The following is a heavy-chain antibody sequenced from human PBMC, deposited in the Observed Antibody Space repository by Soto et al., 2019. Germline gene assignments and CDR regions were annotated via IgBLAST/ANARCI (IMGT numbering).Heavy chain of an antibody. V-gene: IGHV4-4*02. CDR3: ATHDNMPLGSEYSDS. CDR2: MRHSGST. CDR1: GDSISNNKW. J-gene: IGHJ5*02. D-gene: IGHD1-1*01. Sequence: QVQLQESGPGLVKPSGTLSLTCSVSGDSISNNKWWSWVRQPPGKGLEWMGEMRHSGSTHYNASLTAGASXSXAXSXXPFSLQQTSMTAADTALYFCATHDNMPLGSEYSDSWGQGTLVTVSS.